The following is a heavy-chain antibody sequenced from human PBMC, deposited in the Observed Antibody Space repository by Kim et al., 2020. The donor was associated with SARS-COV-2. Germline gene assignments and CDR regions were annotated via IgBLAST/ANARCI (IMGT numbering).Heavy chain of an antibody. J-gene: IGHJ6*02. CDR3: ARAHSDYYYGMDV. CDR1: GFTVSYNY. V-gene: IGHV3-66*01. CDR2: IYSIGST. D-gene: IGHD2-15*01. Sequence: GGSLRLSCTASGFTVSYNYISWVRQAPGKGLEWVSFIYSIGSTYYADSVRGRFTISRDNSKNTVYLEMNSLRTEDTAVYYCARAHSDYYYGMDVWGQGTTVTVSS.